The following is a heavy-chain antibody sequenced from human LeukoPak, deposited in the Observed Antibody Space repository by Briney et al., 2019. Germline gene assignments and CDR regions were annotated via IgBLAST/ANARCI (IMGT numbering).Heavy chain of an antibody. D-gene: IGHD2-2*01. CDR2: ISSSSSYI. CDR3: ARVSGPAALTGTFDY. J-gene: IGHJ4*02. Sequence: PGGSLRLSCAASGFTFSSYAMSWIRQAPGKGLEWVSSISSSSSYIYYADSVKGRFTISRDNAKNSLYLQMNSLRAEDTAVYYCARVSGPAALTGTFDYWGQGTLVTVSS. CDR1: GFTFSSYA. V-gene: IGHV3-21*01.